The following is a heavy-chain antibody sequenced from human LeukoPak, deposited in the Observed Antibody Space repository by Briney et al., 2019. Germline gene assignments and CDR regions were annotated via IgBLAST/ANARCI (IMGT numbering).Heavy chain of an antibody. Sequence: GGSLRLSCAASGFAFSSYDMHWVRQATGKGLEWVSAIGTAGDTYYPGSVKGRFTISRDNAKNSVFLQMNSLRAEDTAVYYCARDRGGYWDYWGQGTLVTVSS. D-gene: IGHD2-15*01. CDR1: GFAFSSYD. J-gene: IGHJ4*02. V-gene: IGHV3-13*01. CDR2: IGTAGDT. CDR3: ARDRGGYWDY.